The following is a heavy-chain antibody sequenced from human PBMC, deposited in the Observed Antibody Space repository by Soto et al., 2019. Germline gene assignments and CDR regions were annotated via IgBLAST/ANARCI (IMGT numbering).Heavy chain of an antibody. J-gene: IGHJ6*02. CDR1: GFTFRNYG. D-gene: IGHD1-26*01. Sequence: GGSLRLSCAASGFTFRNYGMHWVRQGPGKGLERVAIISHDGNNKYYAGSVRARIISSRNNYKNWLYLQMNSLRDEDTAVYYCASDLVGASDSYGLDVWGQGTPVIVSS. CDR3: ASDLVGASDSYGLDV. CDR2: ISHDGNNK. V-gene: IGHV3-33*01.